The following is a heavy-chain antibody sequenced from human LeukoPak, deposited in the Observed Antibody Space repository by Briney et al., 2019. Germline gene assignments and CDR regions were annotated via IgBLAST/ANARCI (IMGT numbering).Heavy chain of an antibody. J-gene: IGHJ3*02. CDR3: ARDHTVTAFDI. CDR2: IYTSGGT. V-gene: IGHV4-61*02. D-gene: IGHD4-17*01. CDR1: GGSISSGSYY. Sequence: SQTLSLTXTVSGGSISSGSYYWSWIRQPAGTGLEWIGRIYTSGGTNYTPSLKSRVTISVDTSKNQFSLKLSSVPAADTAVYYCARDHTVTAFDIWGQGTMVTVSS.